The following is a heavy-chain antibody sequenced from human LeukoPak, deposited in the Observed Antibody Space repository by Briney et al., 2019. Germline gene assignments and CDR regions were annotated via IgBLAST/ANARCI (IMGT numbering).Heavy chain of an antibody. CDR1: GFTFSSYS. CDR3: TRVKDWYYYDSRFDY. V-gene: IGHV3-48*01. D-gene: IGHD3-22*01. CDR2: ISSSSSTI. J-gene: IGHJ4*02. Sequence: GGSLRLSCAASGFTFSSYSMNWVRQAPGKGLEWVSYISSSSSTIYYADSVKGRFTISRDNAKNSLYLQMNSLRAEDTAVYYCTRVKDWYYYDSRFDYWGQGTLVTVSS.